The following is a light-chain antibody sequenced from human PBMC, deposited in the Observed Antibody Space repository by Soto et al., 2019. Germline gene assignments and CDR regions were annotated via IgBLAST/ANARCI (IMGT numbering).Light chain of an antibody. CDR1: QSVSSN. Sequence: IVMTQSPATLSVSPWERATLSCRASQSVSSNLAWYQQKPGQAPRLLIYDASSRATGIPDRFSGSGSGTDFTLTISRLEPEDFAVYHCQQYSSSPLTFGGGTKVDIK. J-gene: IGKJ4*01. CDR2: DAS. CDR3: QQYSSSPLT. V-gene: IGKV3-20*01.